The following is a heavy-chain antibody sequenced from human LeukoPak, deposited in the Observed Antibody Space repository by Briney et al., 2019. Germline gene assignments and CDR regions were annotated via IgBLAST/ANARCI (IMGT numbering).Heavy chain of an antibody. CDR3: ARVRQLGRYALDI. CDR2: INPNSGGT. Sequence: GASVKVSGKASGYTFTGYYVHWVRQAPGQGLEWMGWINPNSGGTNFAQKFQGRVTVTRDTSISTAYMELSRLRSDDTAVYYCARVRQLGRYALDIWGQGTMVTVSS. D-gene: IGHD1-1*01. J-gene: IGHJ3*02. CDR1: GYTFTGYY. V-gene: IGHV1-2*02.